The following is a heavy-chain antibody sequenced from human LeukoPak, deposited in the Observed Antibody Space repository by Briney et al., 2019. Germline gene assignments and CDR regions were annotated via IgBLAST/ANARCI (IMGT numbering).Heavy chain of an antibody. D-gene: IGHD3-22*01. Sequence: GRSLRLSCAASEFTFSSYGMHWVRQAPGKGLEWVAVIWYDGSNKYYADSVKGRFTISRDNSKNTLYLQMNSLRAEDTAVYYCARGDYYDSSGYYPDYWGQGTLVTVSS. CDR1: EFTFSSYG. V-gene: IGHV3-33*08. J-gene: IGHJ4*02. CDR2: IWYDGSNK. CDR3: ARGDYYDSSGYYPDY.